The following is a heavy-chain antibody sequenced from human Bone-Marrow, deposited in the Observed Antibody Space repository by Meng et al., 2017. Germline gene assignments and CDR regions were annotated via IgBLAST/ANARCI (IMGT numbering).Heavy chain of an antibody. V-gene: IGHV3-9*03. D-gene: IGHD3-10*01. J-gene: IGHJ4*02. CDR3: AKDNESYGSGILDY. Sequence: SLKISCAASGFTFDDYAMHWVRQAPGKGLEWASGISWNSGSIGYADSVKGRFTISRDNAKNSLYLQMNSLRAEDMALYYCAKDNESYGSGILDYWGQGTLVTVSS. CDR2: ISWNSGSI. CDR1: GFTFDDYA.